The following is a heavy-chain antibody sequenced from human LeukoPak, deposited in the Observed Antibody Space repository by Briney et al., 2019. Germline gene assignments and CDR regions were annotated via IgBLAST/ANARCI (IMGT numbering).Heavy chain of an antibody. J-gene: IGHJ4*02. CDR2: INPNSGGT. Sequence: ASVKVSCKASGYTFTAYYMHWVRQVPGQGLERMGRINPNSGGTNYAQKFQGRVTMTGDTSIRTAYMELSSLRSDDTAEYYCASPSFETGTYYYFDYWGQGTLVTVSS. CDR1: GYTFTAYY. D-gene: IGHD1-26*01. V-gene: IGHV1-2*06. CDR3: ASPSFETGTYYYFDY.